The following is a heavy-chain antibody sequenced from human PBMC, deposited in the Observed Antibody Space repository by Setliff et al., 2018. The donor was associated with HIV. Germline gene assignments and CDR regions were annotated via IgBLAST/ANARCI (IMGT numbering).Heavy chain of an antibody. J-gene: IGHJ4*02. CDR3: ARGLRFNDY. CDR1: GDSIGSSNFY. Sequence: PSETLSLTCTVSGDSIGSSNFYWGWTRQFPGKGLEWIASIYYSGTPYYNPSLKSRVTISIDTSKNQFSLNLRSMAASDTAVYYCARGLRFNDYWGQGSLVTV. D-gene: IGHD3-10*01. CDR2: IYYSGTP. V-gene: IGHV4-39*01.